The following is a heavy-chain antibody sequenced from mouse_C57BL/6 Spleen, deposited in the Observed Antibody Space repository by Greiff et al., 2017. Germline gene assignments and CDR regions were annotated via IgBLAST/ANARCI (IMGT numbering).Heavy chain of an antibody. CDR3: ARWRGNYWYFDD. V-gene: IGHV1-80*01. D-gene: IGHD2-1*01. CDR2: IYPGDGDT. CDR1: GYAFSSYW. J-gene: IGHJ1*03. Sequence: QVQLKQSGAELVKPGASVKISCKASGYAFSSYWLNWVKQRPGKGLEWIGQIYPGDGDTNYNGKFKGKATLTADKSSSTAYMQLSSLTSEDSAVYFCARWRGNYWYFDDWGTGTTVTVSS.